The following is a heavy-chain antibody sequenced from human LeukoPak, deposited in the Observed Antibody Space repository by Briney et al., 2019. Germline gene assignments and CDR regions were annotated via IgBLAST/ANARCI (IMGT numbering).Heavy chain of an antibody. V-gene: IGHV1-18*01. CDR2: ISAYNSNT. J-gene: IGHJ6*03. CDR1: GYTFTSYG. Sequence: VASVKVSCKASGYTFTSYGISWVRQAPGQGLEWMGWISAYNSNTNYAQKLQGRVTMTTDTSASTAYMELRSLRSDDTAVYYCARKSYYHYYMDVWGKGTTVTVSS. CDR3: ARKSYYHYYMDV.